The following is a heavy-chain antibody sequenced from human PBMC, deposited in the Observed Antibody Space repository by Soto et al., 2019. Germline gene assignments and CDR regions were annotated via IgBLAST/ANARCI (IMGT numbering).Heavy chain of an antibody. CDR1: GGSIGSNNW. J-gene: IGHJ4*02. V-gene: IGHV4-4*02. Sequence: SETLSLTCAVSGGSIGSNNWWSWVRQPPGKGLEWIGEIYHDGSTNYNPSLKSRVTISVDKSKNQFSLKLNSVTAADTAVYYCALGYDSSGYYGQFDYWGQGTLVTVSS. D-gene: IGHD3-22*01. CDR3: ALGYDSSGYYGQFDY. CDR2: IYHDGST.